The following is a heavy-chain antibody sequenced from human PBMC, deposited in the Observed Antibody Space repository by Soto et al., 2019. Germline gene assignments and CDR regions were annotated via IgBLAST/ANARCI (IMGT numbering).Heavy chain of an antibody. CDR3: ARDPRSGWLDY. Sequence: GGSLRLSCAASGFTFSSYSMNWVRQAPGKGLEWVSYISSSSSTIYYADSVKGRFTISRDNAKNSLYLQMNSLRAEDTAVYYCARDPRSGWLDYWGQGTLVTVSS. J-gene: IGHJ4*02. V-gene: IGHV3-48*01. CDR1: GFTFSSYS. CDR2: ISSSSSTI. D-gene: IGHD6-19*01.